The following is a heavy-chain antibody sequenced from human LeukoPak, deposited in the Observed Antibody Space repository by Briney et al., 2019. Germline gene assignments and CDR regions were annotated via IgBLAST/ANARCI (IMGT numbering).Heavy chain of an antibody. D-gene: IGHD3-10*01. J-gene: IGHJ6*03. CDR2: INHSGST. V-gene: IGHV4-34*01. CDR3: ARGKRVRGVITLYYYYYMDV. CDR1: GGSFSGYY. Sequence: SETLSLTCAVYGGSFSGYYWSWIRQPPGKGLEWIGEINHSGSTNYNPSLKSRVTISVDTSKNQFSLKLSSVTVADTAVYYCARGKRVRGVITLYYYYYMDVWGKGTTVTVSS.